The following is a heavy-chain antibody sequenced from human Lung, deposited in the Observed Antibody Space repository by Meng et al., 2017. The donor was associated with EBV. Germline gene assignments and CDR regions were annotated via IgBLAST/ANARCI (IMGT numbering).Heavy chain of an antibody. V-gene: IGHV4-4*02. CDR1: GGSISSSNW. CDR2: IYYSGST. J-gene: IGHJ5*02. CDR3: ASLVAATRWFDP. Sequence: VQLQESGPGLVKPSGTLSLTCAVSGGSISSSNWWSWVRQPPGKGLEWIGYIYYSGSTNYNPSLKSRVTISVDTSKNQFSLNLSSVTAADTAVYYCASLVAATRWFDPWGQGTLVTVSS. D-gene: IGHD2-15*01.